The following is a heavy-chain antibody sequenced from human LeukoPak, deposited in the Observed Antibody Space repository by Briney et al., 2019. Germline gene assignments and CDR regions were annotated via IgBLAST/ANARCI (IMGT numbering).Heavy chain of an antibody. J-gene: IGHJ4*02. CDR3: AKVEALGYCSSTSCRPFDY. D-gene: IGHD2-2*01. CDR2: ISSSGSTI. CDR1: GFTFSSYE. Sequence: PGGSLRLSCAASGFTFSSYEMNWVRQAPGKGLEWVSYISSSGSTIYYADSVKGRFTISRDNAKNSLYLQMNSLRAEDTAVYYCAKVEALGYCSSTSCRPFDYWGQGTLVTVSS. V-gene: IGHV3-48*03.